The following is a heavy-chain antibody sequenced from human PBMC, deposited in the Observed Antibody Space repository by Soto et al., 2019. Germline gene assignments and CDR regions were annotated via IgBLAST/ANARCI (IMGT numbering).Heavy chain of an antibody. CDR3: VRDGTKTLRDWFDP. CDR1: GASISGYY. CDR2: IYATGTT. Sequence: QVQLQESGPGLVKPSETLSLTCTVSGASISGYYWSWIRKSAGKGLEWIGRIYATGTTDYNPSLKRRVMMSVDTSKTQFSLKLRSVTAADTAVYYCVRDGTKTLRDWFDPWGQGISVTVSS. D-gene: IGHD1-1*01. J-gene: IGHJ5*02. V-gene: IGHV4-4*07.